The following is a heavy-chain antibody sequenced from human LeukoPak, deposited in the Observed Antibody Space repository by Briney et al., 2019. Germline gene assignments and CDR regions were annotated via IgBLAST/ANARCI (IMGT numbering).Heavy chain of an antibody. CDR1: GFTFSDYY. Sequence: GGSLRLSCAASGFTFSDYYMSWIRQAPGKGLEWVSYISSSGSTIYYADSVKGRFTISRDNAKNSLYLQMNSLRAEDTAVYYCAKYGSKYYYDSSGYGWGQGTLVTVSS. V-gene: IGHV3-11*04. J-gene: IGHJ4*02. D-gene: IGHD3-22*01. CDR3: AKYGSKYYYDSSGYG. CDR2: ISSSGSTI.